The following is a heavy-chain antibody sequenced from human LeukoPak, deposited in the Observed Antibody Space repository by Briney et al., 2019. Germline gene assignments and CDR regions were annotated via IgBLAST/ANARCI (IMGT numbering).Heavy chain of an antibody. V-gene: IGHV3-30*03. CDR1: GFIFSSYG. CDR3: ARDITGSYSVDY. Sequence: PGRSLRLSCAASGFIFSSYGMYWVRQSPGEGLEGVAYVSDDGTSQYYAHSVKGRLTISRDNSKKTLNLQMNSLRVEDTAVYYCARDITGSYSVDYWGQGTLVTVSS. CDR2: VSDDGTSQ. J-gene: IGHJ4*02. D-gene: IGHD1-26*01.